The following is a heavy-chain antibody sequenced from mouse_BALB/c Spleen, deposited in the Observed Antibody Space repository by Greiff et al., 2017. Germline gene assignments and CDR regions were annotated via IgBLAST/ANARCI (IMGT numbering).Heavy chain of an antibody. J-gene: IGHJ3*01. D-gene: IGHD6-1*01. Sequence: EVNVVESGGGLVQPGGSRKLSCAASGFTFSSFGMHWVRQAPEKGLEWVAYISSGSSTIYYADTVKGRFTISRDNPKNTLFLQMTSLRSEDTAMYYCARGASPFAYWGQGTLVTVSA. V-gene: IGHV5-17*02. CDR3: ARGASPFAY. CDR1: GFTFSSFG. CDR2: ISSGSSTI.